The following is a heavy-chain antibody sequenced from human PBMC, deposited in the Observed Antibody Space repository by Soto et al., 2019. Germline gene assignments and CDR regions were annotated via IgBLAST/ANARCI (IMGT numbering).Heavy chain of an antibody. CDR1: GYTFTSYG. V-gene: IGHV1-18*01. J-gene: IGHJ4*02. Sequence: QVQLVQSGAEVKKPGASVKVSCKASGYTFTSYGISWVRQAPGQGLEWMGWISAYNGNTNYAQKLQGRVTMTTDTSTSTAYMELRSLRSDDTVVYYCARGVEYYDFWSGYYARNYFDYWGQGTLVTVSS. CDR2: ISAYNGNT. CDR3: ARGVEYYDFWSGYYARNYFDY. D-gene: IGHD3-3*01.